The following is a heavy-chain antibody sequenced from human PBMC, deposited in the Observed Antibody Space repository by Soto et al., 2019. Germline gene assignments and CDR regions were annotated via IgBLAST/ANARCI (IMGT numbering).Heavy chain of an antibody. CDR2: ISGSGGST. D-gene: IGHD2-15*01. J-gene: IGHJ3*02. Sequence: PGGSLRLSCAASGFTFSSYAMSWVRQAPGKGLEWVSAISGSGGSTYYADSVKGRFTISRDNSKNTLYPQMNSLRAEDTAVYYCAKDLIRRVECSLVLDAFDIWGQGTMVTVSS. CDR3: AKDLIRRVECSLVLDAFDI. V-gene: IGHV3-23*01. CDR1: GFTFSSYA.